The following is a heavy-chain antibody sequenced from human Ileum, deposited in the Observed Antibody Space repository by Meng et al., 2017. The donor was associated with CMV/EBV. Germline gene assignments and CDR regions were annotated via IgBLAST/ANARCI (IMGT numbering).Heavy chain of an antibody. CDR3: AKDLESRNNLDN. J-gene: IGHJ4*02. V-gene: IGHV3-30*02. CDR1: GFTFRSYG. Sequence: QVQLVESGGGVVHRGGALRSSCGASGFTFRSYGMHWVRQAPGKGLEWVAFIWSDGSKKYYAESVKGRFTISRDNSKNTVYLQMNSLTSEDTAVYYCAKDLESRNNLDNWGQGILVTVAS. CDR2: IWSDGSKK. D-gene: IGHD3-3*01.